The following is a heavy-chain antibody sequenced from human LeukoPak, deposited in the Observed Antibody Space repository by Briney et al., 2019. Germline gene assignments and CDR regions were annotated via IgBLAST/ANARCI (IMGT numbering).Heavy chain of an antibody. J-gene: IGHJ5*02. D-gene: IGHD6-13*01. V-gene: IGHV4-59*05. CDR1: GGSISSYY. CDR2: IYYSGST. CDR3: ARQVYQTPFDP. Sequence: SETLSLTCTVSGGSISSYYWSWVRQPPGKGLEWIGSIYYSGSTYYNPSLKSRVTISVDTSKNQFSLKLSSVTAADTAVYYCARQVYQTPFDPWGQGTLVTVSS.